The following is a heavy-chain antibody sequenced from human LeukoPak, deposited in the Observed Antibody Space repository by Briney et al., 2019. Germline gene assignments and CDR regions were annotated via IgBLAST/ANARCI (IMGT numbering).Heavy chain of an antibody. Sequence: PSETLSLTCTVSGGSISSYYWSWIRQPAGKGLEWIGRIYSSGSTKHNPSLKSRVTISVDKSKNQSSLKLSSVTAADTAVYYCASSTTVPYYFDYWGQGTLVTVSS. CDR1: GGSISSYY. CDR3: ASSTTVPYYFDY. V-gene: IGHV4-4*07. D-gene: IGHD4-17*01. CDR2: IYSSGST. J-gene: IGHJ4*02.